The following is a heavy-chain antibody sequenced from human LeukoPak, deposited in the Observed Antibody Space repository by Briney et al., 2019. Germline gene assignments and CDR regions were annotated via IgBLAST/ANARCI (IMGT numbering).Heavy chain of an antibody. V-gene: IGHV3-23*01. Sequence: GGSLRLSCSASGFTFNTYAMNWLRLAPGKGLEGGSVIIGGGATTYYADSVKGRFTISKDNAKNTLFLVSNSLRSDATAFYDGATNRDDTYFNMIFDHWGQGILVTVSS. D-gene: IGHD3-16*01. CDR1: GFTFNTYA. CDR3: ATNRDDTYFNMIFDH. CDR2: IIGGGATT. J-gene: IGHJ4*02.